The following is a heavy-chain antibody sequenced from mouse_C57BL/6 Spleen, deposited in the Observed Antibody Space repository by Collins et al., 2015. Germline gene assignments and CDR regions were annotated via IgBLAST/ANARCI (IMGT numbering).Heavy chain of an antibody. CDR1: GYTFTDYY. CDR2: INPNNGGT. CDR3: ASEEYYYGSSVAY. Sequence: GYTFTDYYMNWVKQSHGKSLEWIGDINPNNGGTNYNQKFKGKATLTVDKSSSTAYMELRSLTSEDSAVYYCASEEYYYGSSVAYWGQGTLVTASA. D-gene: IGHD1-1*01. V-gene: IGHV1-26*01. J-gene: IGHJ3*01.